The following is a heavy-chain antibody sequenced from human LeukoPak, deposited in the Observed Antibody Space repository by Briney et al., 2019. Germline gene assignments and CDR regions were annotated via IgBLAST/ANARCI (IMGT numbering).Heavy chain of an antibody. V-gene: IGHV1-18*01. CDR1: GYTFTSYA. CDR2: ISGHNDDT. D-gene: IGHD2-15*01. J-gene: IGHJ6*03. CDR3: ARAGYCSGGSCYPYYYYYYMDV. Sequence: ASVKVSCKASGYTFTSYAISWVRQAPGQGLEWMGWISGHNDDTKYAQRLPGRVTMTTDTSTTTAYTELRSMRSDDTAVYYCARAGYCSGGSCYPYYYYYYMDVWGKGTTVTVSS.